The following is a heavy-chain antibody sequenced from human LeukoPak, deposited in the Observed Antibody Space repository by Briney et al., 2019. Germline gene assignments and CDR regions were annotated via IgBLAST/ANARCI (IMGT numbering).Heavy chain of an antibody. D-gene: IGHD2-2*01. V-gene: IGHV1-8*01. CDR2: MNPNSGNT. CDR3: ARYCSSTSCYHLDMDV. Sequence: ASVKVSCKASGYTFTSYDINWVRQATGQGLEWMGWMNPNSGNTGYAQKFQGRVTMTRNTSISTAYMELSSLRSEDTAVYYCARYCSSTSCYHLDMDVWGQGTTVTVSS. J-gene: IGHJ6*02. CDR1: GYTFTSYD.